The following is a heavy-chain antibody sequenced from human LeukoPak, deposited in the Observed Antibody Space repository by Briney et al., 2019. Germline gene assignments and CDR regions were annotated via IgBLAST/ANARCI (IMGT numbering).Heavy chain of an antibody. D-gene: IGHD4-17*01. J-gene: IGHJ4*02. CDR1: GYIFTAYY. V-gene: IGHV1-2*06. CDR2: IHPSSGGT. Sequence: ASVKVSCKASGYIFTAYYIHWVRQAPGQGLEWVGRIHPSSGGTEYAQNFQGRVTVTRDTSITTAYMELNRLTSDDTAVYYCARNYGDLDYWGQGTLVTVSS. CDR3: ARNYGDLDY.